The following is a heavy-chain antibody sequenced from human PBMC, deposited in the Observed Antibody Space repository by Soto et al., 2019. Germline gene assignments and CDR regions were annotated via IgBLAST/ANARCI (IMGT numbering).Heavy chain of an antibody. J-gene: IGHJ3*02. CDR2: IYYSGST. CDR1: GGSISSGGYY. D-gene: IGHD3-3*01. V-gene: IGHV4-61*08. Sequence: PSETLSLTCTVSGGSISSGGYYWSWIRQHPGKGLEWIGYIYYSGSTNYNPSLKSRVTISVDTSKNQFSLKLSSVTAADTAVYYCARAYYDFWSGPGLDAFDIWGQGTMVTVSS. CDR3: ARAYYDFWSGPGLDAFDI.